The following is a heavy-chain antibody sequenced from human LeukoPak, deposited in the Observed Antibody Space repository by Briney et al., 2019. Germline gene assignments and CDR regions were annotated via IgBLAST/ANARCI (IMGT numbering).Heavy chain of an antibody. CDR2: INGDGNNT. CDR3: ARSKSWYSTDAFGI. D-gene: IGHD2-15*01. CDR1: GFTFSSHW. Sequence: AGGSLRLSCAASGFTFSSHWMHWVRQAPGKGLVWVSRINGDGNNTTYADSVKGRFTISRDNAKNTLYLQMNSLRDEDTAVYQCARSKSWYSTDAFGIWGQGTMVTVSS. V-gene: IGHV3-74*03. J-gene: IGHJ3*02.